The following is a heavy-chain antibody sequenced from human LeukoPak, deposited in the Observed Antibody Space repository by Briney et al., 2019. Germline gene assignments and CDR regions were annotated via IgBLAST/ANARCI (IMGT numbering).Heavy chain of an antibody. J-gene: IGHJ5*02. D-gene: IGHD3-10*01. CDR2: FDPEDGET. CDR3: AALGMVRGVIKNWFDP. V-gene: IGHV1-24*01. CDR1: GYTLTELS. Sequence: GASVKVSCKVSGYTLTELSMDLVRHAPGKGHEWMGGFDPEDGETIYAQKFQGRVTMTEDTSTDTAYMELSSLRSEDTAVYYCAALGMVRGVIKNWFDPWGQGTLVTVSS.